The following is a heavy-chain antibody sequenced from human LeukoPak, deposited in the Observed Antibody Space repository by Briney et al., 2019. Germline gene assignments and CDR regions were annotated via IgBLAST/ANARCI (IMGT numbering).Heavy chain of an antibody. D-gene: IGHD5-18*01. CDR1: GYTFTGYY. V-gene: IGHV1-2*02. CDR2: INPNSGGT. J-gene: IGHJ5*02. CDR3: ARDTTMITYWFDP. Sequence: ASVKVSCKASGYTFTGYYMHWVRQAPGQGLEWMGWINPNSGGTNYAQKFQGRVTMTRDTSVSTAYMELNRLRSDDTGVCYCARDTTMITYWFDPWGQGTLVTVSS.